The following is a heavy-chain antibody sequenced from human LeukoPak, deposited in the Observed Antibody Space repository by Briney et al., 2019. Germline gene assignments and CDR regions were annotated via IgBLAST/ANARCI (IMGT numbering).Heavy chain of an antibody. J-gene: IGHJ3*02. CDR2: TYYSGST. CDR3: ARGPFRGTGDGALDI. D-gene: IGHD1-26*01. V-gene: IGHV4-59*02. Sequence: PSETLSLTCTVSGGSVSSHYWSWIRQPPGKGLEWMGYTYYSGSTHYNPSLTSRVTISVDTSKNQFSLRLSPVTAADTAIYYCARGPFRGTGDGALDIWGQGTMVTVS. CDR1: GGSVSSHY.